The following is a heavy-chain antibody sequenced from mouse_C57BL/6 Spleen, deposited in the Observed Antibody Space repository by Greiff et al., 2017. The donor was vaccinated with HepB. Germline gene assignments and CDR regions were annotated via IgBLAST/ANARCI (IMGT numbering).Heavy chain of an antibody. CDR1: GYTFTSYW. V-gene: IGHV1-7*01. D-gene: IGHD1-1*01. J-gene: IGHJ4*01. CDR3: ARGIYYYGSSSGVGAMDY. Sequence: VQLQQSGAELAKPGASVKLSCKASGYTFTSYWMHWVKQRPGQGLEWIGYINPSSGYTKYNQKFKDKATLTADKSSSTAYMQLSSLTYEDSAVYYCARGIYYYGSSSGVGAMDYWGQGTSVTVSS. CDR2: INPSSGYT.